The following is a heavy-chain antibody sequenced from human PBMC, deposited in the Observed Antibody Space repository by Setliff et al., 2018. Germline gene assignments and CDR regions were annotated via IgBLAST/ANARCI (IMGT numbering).Heavy chain of an antibody. Sequence: SVKVSCKASRGTFSSYGITWVRQAPGQGLEWMGSIIPIFGTTDYAQKFQGRVTITTDESTSTAYMEMSSLRSEDTAVYYCARERGDIVSTTSYYYYMDVWGKGTTVTVSS. CDR2: IIPIFGTT. CDR1: RGTFSSYG. J-gene: IGHJ6*03. CDR3: ARERGDIVSTTSYYYYMDV. D-gene: IGHD5-12*01. V-gene: IGHV1-69*05.